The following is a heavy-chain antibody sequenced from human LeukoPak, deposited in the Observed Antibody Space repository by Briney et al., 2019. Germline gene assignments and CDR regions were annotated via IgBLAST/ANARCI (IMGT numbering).Heavy chain of an antibody. Sequence: SGPTLVNPTQTLTLTCTFSGFSLSTSGVGVGWIRQPPGKALEWLALIYWDDDKRYSPSLKSRITITKDTSKNQVALTMHNMDPVDTATYYCAHRRRAVAGTGFDYWGQGTLVTVSS. D-gene: IGHD6-19*01. J-gene: IGHJ4*02. CDR3: AHRRRAVAGTGFDY. CDR1: GFSLSTSGVG. CDR2: IYWDDDK. V-gene: IGHV2-5*02.